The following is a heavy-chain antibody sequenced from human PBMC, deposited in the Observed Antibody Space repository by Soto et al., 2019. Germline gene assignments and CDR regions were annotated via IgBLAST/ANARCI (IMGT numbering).Heavy chain of an antibody. D-gene: IGHD2-15*01. Sequence: GGSLRLSCTASGFTFSEYGIHWVRQAPGKGLEWVAVISYGGSHKYYAGSVKGRFTISRDDSKNTAYLQMNSLKTDDTAVYYCAKEMFPRTVLDSSSPWGDFWGRGSLVTVSS. J-gene: IGHJ4*02. CDR2: ISYGGSHK. CDR3: AKEMFPRTVLDSSSPWGDF. V-gene: IGHV3-30*18. CDR1: GFTFSEYG.